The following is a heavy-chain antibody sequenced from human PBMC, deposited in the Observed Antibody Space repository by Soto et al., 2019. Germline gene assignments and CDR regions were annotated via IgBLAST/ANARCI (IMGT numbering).Heavy chain of an antibody. CDR2: ISSSAIYI. D-gene: IGHD3-22*01. J-gene: IGHJ4*02. CDR1: GYDFITYT. V-gene: IGHV3-21*01. Sequence: EVQLVESGGGPVRPGGSLRLSCAASGYDFITYTLNWVRQAPGKGLAWVTSISSSAIYIDYADSVKGRFTISRDNANNSLYLQMNSLRAEDTATYYCVRDGLDYYDTERLYFDKWGQGTLVTVSS. CDR3: VRDGLDYYDTERLYFDK.